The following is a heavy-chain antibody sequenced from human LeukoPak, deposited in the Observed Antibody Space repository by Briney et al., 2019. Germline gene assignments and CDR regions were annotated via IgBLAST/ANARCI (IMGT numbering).Heavy chain of an antibody. Sequence: SVKVSCKASGGTFSSYAISWVRQAPGQGLEWMGRIIPILGIANYAQKFQGRVTITADKSTSTAYMELSSLRSEDTAVYYCARDRGDIVATNFDYWGQGTLITVSS. CDR1: GGTFSSYA. V-gene: IGHV1-69*04. CDR2: IIPILGIA. J-gene: IGHJ4*02. D-gene: IGHD5-12*01. CDR3: ARDRGDIVATNFDY.